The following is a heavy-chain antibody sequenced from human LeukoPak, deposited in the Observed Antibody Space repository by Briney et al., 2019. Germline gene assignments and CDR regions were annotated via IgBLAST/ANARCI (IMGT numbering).Heavy chain of an antibody. Sequence: GGSLRLSCTASGFTFGDYAMSWFRQAPGKGLEWVSSISSSSSYIYYADSVKGRFTISRDNSKNTLYLQMNSLRAEDTAVYYCARDRYDYYDSSGYYILDYWGQGTLVTVSS. CDR2: ISSSSSYI. CDR3: ARDRYDYYDSSGYYILDY. V-gene: IGHV3-21*01. CDR1: GFTFGDYA. D-gene: IGHD3-22*01. J-gene: IGHJ4*02.